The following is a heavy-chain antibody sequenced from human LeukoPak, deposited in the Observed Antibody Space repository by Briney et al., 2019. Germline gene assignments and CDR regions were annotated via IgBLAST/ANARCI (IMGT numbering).Heavy chain of an antibody. Sequence: SETLSLTCTVSDDSISDYYRGWIRQPPGKGLEWIGYFHNSGTSTYNPSLKSRVTISADTSKNQFSLKLNSLTTADTAVYYCTRGAGWLIDYWGQGALVTVSS. CDR3: TRGAGWLIDY. V-gene: IGHV4-59*01. CDR2: FHNSGTS. D-gene: IGHD3-16*01. J-gene: IGHJ4*02. CDR1: DDSISDYY.